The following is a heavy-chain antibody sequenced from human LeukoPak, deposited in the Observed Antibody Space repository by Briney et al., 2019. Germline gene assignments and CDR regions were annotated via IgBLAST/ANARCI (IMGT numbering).Heavy chain of an antibody. D-gene: IGHD1-26*01. CDR2: IYYSGST. J-gene: IGHJ6*03. CDR1: GGSISSYY. Sequence: SETLSLTCTVSGGSISSYYWSWIRQPPGKGLEWIGYIYYSGSTNYNPSLKSRVTISVDTSKNQFSLKLSSVTAADTAVYYCARAGELLGSYYYYYMDVWGKGTTVTVSS. CDR3: ARAGELLGSYYYYYMDV. V-gene: IGHV4-59*01.